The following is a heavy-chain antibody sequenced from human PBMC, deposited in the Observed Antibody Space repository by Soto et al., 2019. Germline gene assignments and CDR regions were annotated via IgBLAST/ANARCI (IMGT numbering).Heavy chain of an antibody. V-gene: IGHV3-33*01. CDR1: GFSFSRHG. Sequence: QEQLVESGGGVVQPGGSLRLSRAASGFSFSRHGTYWVRQTPGKGLEWVADIWFDGTNKYYRDSVEGGFTISRDNSMNTVSLRLYSLGVEDTAVYFCGRGMPEIWNALDLWGQGTLFTVSS. CDR2: IWFDGTNK. J-gene: IGHJ3*01. D-gene: IGHD1-1*01. CDR3: GRGMPEIWNALDL.